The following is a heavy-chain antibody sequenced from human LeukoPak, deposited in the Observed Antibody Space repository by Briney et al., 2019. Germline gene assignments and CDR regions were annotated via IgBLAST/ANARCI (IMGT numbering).Heavy chain of an antibody. CDR1: GFTFSSYG. V-gene: IGHV3-30*18. Sequence: GGSLRLSCAASGFTFSSYGMHWVRQAPGKGLEWLAVISYDGGDKYYADSVKGRFTISRDNSKDTLDLQMNSLRPEDTAVYYCAKDPRGGYSGSWYFDYWGQGTLVTVSS. CDR3: AKDPRGGYSGSWYFDY. CDR2: ISYDGGDK. D-gene: IGHD5-12*01. J-gene: IGHJ4*02.